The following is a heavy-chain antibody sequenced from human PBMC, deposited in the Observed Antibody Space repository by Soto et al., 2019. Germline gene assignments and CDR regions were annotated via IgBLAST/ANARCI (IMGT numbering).Heavy chain of an antibody. CDR2: INPNSGGT. J-gene: IGHJ5*02. D-gene: IGHD6-6*01. CDR1: GYTFTGYY. CDR3: ARAPNPYSSSSGWFDP. V-gene: IGHV1-2*02. Sequence: ASVKVSCKASGYTFTGYYMHWVRQAPGQGLEWMGWINPNSGGTNYAQKFQGRVTMTRNTSISTAYMELSRLRSDDTAVYYCARAPNPYSSSSGWFDPWGQGTLVTVSS.